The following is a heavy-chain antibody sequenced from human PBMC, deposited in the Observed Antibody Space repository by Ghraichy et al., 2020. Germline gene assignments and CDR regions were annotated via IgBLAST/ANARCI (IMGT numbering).Heavy chain of an antibody. CDR3: ARGGSITFGGVIQVSSETDAFDI. Sequence: GGSLRLSCAASGFTFSSYWMHWVRQAPGKGLVWVSRINSDGSSTSYADSVKGRFTISRDNAKNTLYLQMNSLRAEDTAVYYCARGGSITFGGVIQVSSETDAFDIWGQGTMVTVSS. J-gene: IGHJ3*02. D-gene: IGHD3-16*02. CDR2: INSDGSST. CDR1: GFTFSSYW. V-gene: IGHV3-74*01.